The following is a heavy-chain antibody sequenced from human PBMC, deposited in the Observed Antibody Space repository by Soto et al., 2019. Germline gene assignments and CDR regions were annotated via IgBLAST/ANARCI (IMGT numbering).Heavy chain of an antibody. CDR3: ARADYYGDYDY. CDR1: GFTVSSNY. D-gene: IGHD4-17*01. J-gene: IGHJ4*02. Sequence: GGSLRLSCAASGFTVSSNYMSWVRQAPGKGLEWVSVIYSGGSTYYADSVKGRFTISRDNSKNTLYLQMNSLRAEDTAVYYCARADYYGDYDYWGQGTLVTVSS. V-gene: IGHV3-53*01. CDR2: IYSGGST.